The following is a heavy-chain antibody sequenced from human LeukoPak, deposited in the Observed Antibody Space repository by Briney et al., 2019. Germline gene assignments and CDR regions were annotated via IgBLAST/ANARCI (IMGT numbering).Heavy chain of an antibody. CDR2: ISAYNGNT. V-gene: IGHV1-18*01. CDR1: GYTFTSYG. J-gene: IGHJ6*03. Sequence: ASAKVSCKASGYTFTSYGISWVRQAPGQGLEWMGWISAYNGNTNYAQKLQGRVTMTTDTSTSTAYMELRSLRSDDTAVYYCARDQGYCSSTSCYTSRYYYYMDVWGKGTTVTVSS. CDR3: ARDQGYCSSTSCYTSRYYYYMDV. D-gene: IGHD2-2*02.